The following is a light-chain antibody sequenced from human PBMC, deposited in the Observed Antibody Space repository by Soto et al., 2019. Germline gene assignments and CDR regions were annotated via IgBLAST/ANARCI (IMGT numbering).Light chain of an antibody. J-gene: IGKJ2*01. Sequence: EIVLTQSPGTLSLSPGERATLSCRASQSVSSSYIAWYQQNPGQAPRLLIYGASSMATGIPDRFSGSGSVTDFTLTISRLESEDFAVYFCQQYGRSPPFTFGQGTKVEIK. CDR2: GAS. CDR3: QQYGRSPPFT. V-gene: IGKV3-20*01. CDR1: QSVSSSY.